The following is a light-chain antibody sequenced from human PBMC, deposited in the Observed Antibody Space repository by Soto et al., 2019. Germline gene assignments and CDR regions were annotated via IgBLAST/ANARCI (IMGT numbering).Light chain of an antibody. CDR3: QQYDSWPQT. CDR2: GAS. CDR1: QSVISN. V-gene: IGKV3-15*01. Sequence: EIVMTQSPATLSVSPGERATLSCRASQSVISNLAGYQQKPGQAPRLLIYGASTRATGIPARFSGSGSGTEFTLTISGLQSEDFAVYYCQQYDSWPQTFGQGTTVEIK. J-gene: IGKJ1*01.